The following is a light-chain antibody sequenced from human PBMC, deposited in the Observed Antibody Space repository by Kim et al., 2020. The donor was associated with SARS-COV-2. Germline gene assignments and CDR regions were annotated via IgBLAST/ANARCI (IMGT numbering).Light chain of an antibody. CDR1: QSVSSNF. Sequence: EIVLTQSPGTLSLSPGERATLSCRASQSVSSNFLAWYQQKPGQTPRLLIYSSSSRAAGIPDRFSGSGYGTDFTLTISRLEPEDFAVYYCQHYGGSPIFTFGPGTKVDIK. CDR3: QHYGGSPIFT. J-gene: IGKJ3*01. V-gene: IGKV3-20*01. CDR2: SSS.